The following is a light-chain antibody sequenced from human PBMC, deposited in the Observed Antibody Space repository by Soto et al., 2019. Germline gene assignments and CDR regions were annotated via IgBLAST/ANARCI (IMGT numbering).Light chain of an antibody. V-gene: IGKV3-15*01. CDR3: NKYNSYMYA. J-gene: IGKJ2*01. Sequence: EIVMSQSPATLSVSPGERVTLSCRASQSVRNNLAWYQQTPGQAPRLLIYGASTRPTGIPGRFSGSGSGTDFTLTISSLQSEVFGVFYCNKYNSYMYAFGQGTKLE. CDR2: GAS. CDR1: QSVRNN.